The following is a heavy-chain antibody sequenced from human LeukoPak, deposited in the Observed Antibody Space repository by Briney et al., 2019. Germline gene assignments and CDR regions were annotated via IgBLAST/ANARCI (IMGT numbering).Heavy chain of an antibody. CDR1: GFTFSSYS. CDR3: AREAAAAYSGYYMDV. J-gene: IGHJ6*03. D-gene: IGHD6-13*01. Sequence: PGGSLRLSCSASGFTFSSYSMNWVRQAPGKGLEWVSYISSSSSTIYYADSVKGRFTIPRDNAKNSLYLQMNSLRAEDTAVYYCAREAAAAYSGYYMDVWGKGTTVTVSS. V-gene: IGHV3-48*01. CDR2: ISSSSSTI.